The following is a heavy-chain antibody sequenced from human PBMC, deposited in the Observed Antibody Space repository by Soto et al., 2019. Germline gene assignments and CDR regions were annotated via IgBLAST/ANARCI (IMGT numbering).Heavy chain of an antibody. CDR2: IIPIFGTA. CDR3: ARGVDTAMVTSVLAFDY. D-gene: IGHD5-18*01. J-gene: IGHJ4*02. CDR1: GYTFTSYG. V-gene: IGHV1-69*06. Sequence: SVKVSCKASGYTFTSYGISWVRQAPGQGLEWMGGIIPIFGTANYAQKFQGRATITADKSTSTAYMELSSLRSEDTAVYYCARGVDTAMVTSVLAFDYWGQGTLVTVSS.